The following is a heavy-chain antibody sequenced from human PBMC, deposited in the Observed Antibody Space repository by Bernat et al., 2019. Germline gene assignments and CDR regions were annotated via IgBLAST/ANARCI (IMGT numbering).Heavy chain of an antibody. CDR2: ISSDGSST. CDR3: ARGDGGGYYGAIDI. J-gene: IGHJ3*02. D-gene: IGHD1-26*01. Sequence: EVQLVESGGGLVQPGGSLRLSCAASGFTFSSYWMHWVRQAPGKGLVWVSRISSDGSSTSYADSVKGRFTISRDNAKNTLYLQMNSLRAEDTAEYYCARGDGGGYYGAIDIWGQGTMVTVSS. V-gene: IGHV3-74*01. CDR1: GFTFSSYW.